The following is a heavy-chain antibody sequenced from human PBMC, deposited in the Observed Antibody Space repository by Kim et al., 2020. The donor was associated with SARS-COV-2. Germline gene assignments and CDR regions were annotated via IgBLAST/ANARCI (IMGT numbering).Heavy chain of an antibody. D-gene: IGHD3-22*01. CDR3: ARVYYYDRVYYFDY. CDR1: GGSFSGYY. J-gene: IGHJ4*02. CDR2: INHSGST. V-gene: IGHV4-34*01. Sequence: SETLSLTCAVYGGSFSGYYWSWIRQPPGKGLEWIGEINHSGSTNYNPSLKSRVTISVDTSKNQFSLKLSSVTAADTAVYYCARVYYYDRVYYFDYWGQGTLVTVSS.